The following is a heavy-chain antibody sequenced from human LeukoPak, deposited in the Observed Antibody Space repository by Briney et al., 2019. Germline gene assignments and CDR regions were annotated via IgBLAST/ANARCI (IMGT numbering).Heavy chain of an antibody. CDR3: SRRMFTADWHLDL. CDR1: GFTFSGSD. CDR2: IKTKAESYAT. D-gene: IGHD3-10*02. J-gene: IGHJ2*01. Sequence: PGGSLRLSCVASGFTFSGSDIHWVRPASGKGLEWIGRIKTKAESYATAYVVSVKGRFTLSRDDSKNTAFLQMNSLKTEDTAVYYCSRRMFTADWHLDLWGRGTLVTVSS. V-gene: IGHV3-73*01.